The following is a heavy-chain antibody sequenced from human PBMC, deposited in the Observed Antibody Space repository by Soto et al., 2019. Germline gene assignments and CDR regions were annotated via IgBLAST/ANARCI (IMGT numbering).Heavy chain of an antibody. J-gene: IGHJ4*02. CDR3: AKDLGDVLRFLEWTLDY. D-gene: IGHD3-3*01. Sequence: GGSLRLSCAASGFTFDDYAMHWVRQAPGKGLEWVSGISWNSGSIGYADSVKGRFTISRDNAKNSLYLQMNSLRAEDTALYYCAKDLGDVLRFLEWTLDYWGQGTLVTVSS. CDR2: ISWNSGSI. V-gene: IGHV3-9*01. CDR1: GFTFDDYA.